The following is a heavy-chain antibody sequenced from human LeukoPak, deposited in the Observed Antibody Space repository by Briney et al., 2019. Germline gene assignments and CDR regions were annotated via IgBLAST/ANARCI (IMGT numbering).Heavy chain of an antibody. V-gene: IGHV3-48*04. CDR1: GFTFRTYN. CDR2: ITSGGTTI. D-gene: IGHD1-26*01. CDR3: ARDKIVGATKFDY. J-gene: IGHJ4*02. Sequence: GGSLRLSCAASGFTFRTYNMNWVRQAPGKGLEWASYITSGGTTIYYADSVKGRFTMSRDNAKNSLYLQMNSLRAEDTAIYYCARDKIVGATKFDYWGRGTLVTVSS.